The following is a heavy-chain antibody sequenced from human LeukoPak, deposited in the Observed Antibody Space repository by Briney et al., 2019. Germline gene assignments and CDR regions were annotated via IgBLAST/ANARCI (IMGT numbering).Heavy chain of an antibody. CDR3: ARDRCSSTSCPLFGGISLGVFDY. V-gene: IGHV3-48*04. J-gene: IGHJ4*02. CDR2: ISSSGSTI. Sequence: PGGSLRLSRAASGFTFSSYGMHWVRQAPGKGLEWVSYISSSGSTIYYADSVKGRFTISRDNAKNSLYLQMNSLRAEDTAVYYCARDRCSSTSCPLFGGISLGVFDYWGQGTLVTVSS. CDR1: GFTFSSYG. D-gene: IGHD2-2*01.